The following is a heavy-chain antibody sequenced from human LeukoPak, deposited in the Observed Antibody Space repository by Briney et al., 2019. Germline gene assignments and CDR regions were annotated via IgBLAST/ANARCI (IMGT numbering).Heavy chain of an antibody. CDR2: ISSSSSYI. Sequence: GGSLRLSCAASGFTFSSYSMNWVRQAPGKGLEWVSSISSSSSYIYYADSVKGRFTISRDNAKNSLYLQMNSLRAENTAVYYCARELYSSSWYYGMDVWGQGTTVTVSS. V-gene: IGHV3-21*01. CDR1: GFTFSSYS. D-gene: IGHD6-13*01. J-gene: IGHJ6*02. CDR3: ARELYSSSWYYGMDV.